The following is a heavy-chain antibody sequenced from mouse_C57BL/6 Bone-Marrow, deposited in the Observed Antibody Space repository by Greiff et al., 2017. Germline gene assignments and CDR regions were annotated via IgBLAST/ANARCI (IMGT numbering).Heavy chain of an antibody. J-gene: IGHJ4*01. CDR2: IHPNSGST. CDR3: ARWGYDYYYAMDD. CDR1: GYTFTSYW. V-gene: IGHV1-64*01. D-gene: IGHD2-2*01. Sequence: QVQLKQPGAELVKPGASVKLSCKASGYTFTSYWMHWVKQRPGQGLEWIGMIHPNSGSTNYNEKFKSKATLTVDKSSSTAYMQLSSLTSEDSAVYYCARWGYDYYYAMDDWGQGTSVTVSS.